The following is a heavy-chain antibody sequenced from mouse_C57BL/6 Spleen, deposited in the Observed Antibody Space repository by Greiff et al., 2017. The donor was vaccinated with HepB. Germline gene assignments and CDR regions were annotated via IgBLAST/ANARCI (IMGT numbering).Heavy chain of an antibody. CDR2: IDPSDSET. CDR1: GYTFTSYW. V-gene: IGHV1-52*01. D-gene: IGHD2-1*01. CDR3: ANLLSDYFDY. Sequence: QVHVKQPGAELVRPGSSVKLSCKASGYTFTSYWMHWVKQRPIQGLEWIGNIDPSDSETHYNQKFKDKATLTVDKSSSTAYMQLSSLTSEDSAVYYCANLLSDYFDYWGQGTTLTVSS. J-gene: IGHJ2*01.